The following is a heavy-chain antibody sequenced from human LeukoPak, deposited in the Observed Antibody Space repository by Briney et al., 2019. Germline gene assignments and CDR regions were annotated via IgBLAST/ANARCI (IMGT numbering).Heavy chain of an antibody. D-gene: IGHD2-21*02. CDR1: GCTFSSYA. CDR3: AKNVPAIQDPRDY. J-gene: IGHJ4*02. Sequence: PGGSLRLSCAASGCTFSSYAMSRVRKPPGQGQEWVSAISGSGGSTYYADSVKVRFTISRDNSKNTLYLQMNSLRAEDTAVYYCAKNVPAIQDPRDYWGQGTLVTVSS. V-gene: IGHV3-23*01. CDR2: ISGSGGST.